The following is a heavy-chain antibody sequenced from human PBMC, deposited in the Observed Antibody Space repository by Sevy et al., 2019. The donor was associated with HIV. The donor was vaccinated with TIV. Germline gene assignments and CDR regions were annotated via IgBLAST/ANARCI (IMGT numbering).Heavy chain of an antibody. CDR3: ARDQAYYDSSGYTYYFDY. CDR2: CSSSGSTI. Sequence: GGSLRLSCAASGFTFSDYYMSWIRQAPGKGLEWVSCCSSSGSTIYYADSVKGRFTISRDNAKNSLYLQMNSLRAEDTAVYYCARDQAYYDSSGYTYYFDYWGQGTLVTVSS. J-gene: IGHJ4*02. V-gene: IGHV3-11*01. D-gene: IGHD3-22*01. CDR1: GFTFSDYY.